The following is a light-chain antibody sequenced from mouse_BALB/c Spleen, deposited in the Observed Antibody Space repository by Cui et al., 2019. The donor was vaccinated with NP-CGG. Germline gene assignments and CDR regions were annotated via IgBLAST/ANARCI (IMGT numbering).Light chain of an antibody. Sequence: QAVVTQESALTTSPGETVTLTCRSSTGAVTTNNYANWVQEKPDHLFTGLIGGTNNRPPGVPARFSGSLIGDKAALTIPGAQTEDEAIYFCALWYSNHWVFGGGTKLTVL. CDR2: GTN. CDR1: TGAVTTNNY. CDR3: ALWYSNHWV. V-gene: IGLV1*01. J-gene: IGLJ1*01.